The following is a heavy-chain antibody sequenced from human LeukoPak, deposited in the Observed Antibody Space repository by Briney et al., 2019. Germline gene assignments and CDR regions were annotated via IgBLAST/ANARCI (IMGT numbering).Heavy chain of an antibody. Sequence: ASVKVSCKASGYTFTSYDINWVRQATGQGVEWMGWMNPNSGNTGYAQKFQGRVTMTRHTSISTVYMEMSSLRSEDTAVYYCAREGSGWNAEQNWGQGTLVTVSS. V-gene: IGHV1-8*01. D-gene: IGHD6-19*01. J-gene: IGHJ4*02. CDR2: MNPNSGNT. CDR3: AREGSGWNAEQN. CDR1: GYTFTSYD.